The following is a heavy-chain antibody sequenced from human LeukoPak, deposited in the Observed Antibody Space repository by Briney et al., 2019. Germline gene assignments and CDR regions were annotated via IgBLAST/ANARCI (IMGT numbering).Heavy chain of an antibody. CDR2: MNPNSGNT. V-gene: IGHV1-8*03. J-gene: IGHJ6*03. CDR3: ARGANRGKDFWSGYYFYYYYYYMDV. CDR1: GYTFTGYY. D-gene: IGHD3-3*01. Sequence: ASVKVSCKASGYTFTGYYMHWVRQAPGQGLEWMGWMNPNSGNTGYAQKFQGRVTITRNTSISTAYMELSSLRSEDTAVYYCARGANRGKDFWSGYYFYYYYYYMDVWGKGTTVTVSS.